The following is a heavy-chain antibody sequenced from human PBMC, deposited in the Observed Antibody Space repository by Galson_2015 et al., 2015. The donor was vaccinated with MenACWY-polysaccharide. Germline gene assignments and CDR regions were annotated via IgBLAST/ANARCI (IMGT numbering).Heavy chain of an antibody. CDR2: ITPTGGTP. V-gene: IGHV3-23*01. D-gene: IGHD4/OR15-4a*01. CDR1: AFDFNKYV. Sequence: SLRLSCAASAFDFNKYVMNWVRQPPGKGLQWVSSITPTGGTPSYADSVRGRFTITRDNPKNTLYLQMNRLGADDTAVYYCAKGSYRANAVLSYYYYYMDVWGKGTTVTVSS. J-gene: IGHJ6*03. CDR3: AKGSYRANAVLSYYYYYMDV.